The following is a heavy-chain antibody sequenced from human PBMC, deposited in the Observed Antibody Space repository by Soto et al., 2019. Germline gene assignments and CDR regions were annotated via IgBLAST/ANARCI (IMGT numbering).Heavy chain of an antibody. CDR3: ARGRYYYGSGSYRYRLDY. Sequence: EVHLVESGGGLVQPGGSLRLSCAASGFTFSNYYMTWVRQAPGKGLEWVANIKQDGGEKYYVDSVKGRFTISRDNAKNSLHLQMHSLRAEDTAVYYCARGRYYYGSGSYRYRLDYWGQGTLVTVSS. J-gene: IGHJ4*02. D-gene: IGHD3-10*01. V-gene: IGHV3-7*01. CDR2: IKQDGGEK. CDR1: GFTFSNYY.